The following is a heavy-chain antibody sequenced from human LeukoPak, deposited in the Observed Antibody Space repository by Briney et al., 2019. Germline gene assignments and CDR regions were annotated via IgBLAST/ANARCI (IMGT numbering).Heavy chain of an antibody. CDR2: ISYDGRNK. J-gene: IGHJ6*02. Sequence: GSLRLSCAASGFTFSSYAMHWVRQAPGKGLEWVAVISYDGRNKYYAESVKGRFTISRDNSKNTLYLQMNSLRAEDTAVYYCARARTENGMDVWGQGTTVTVSS. CDR1: GFTFSSYA. CDR3: ARARTENGMDV. D-gene: IGHD1-1*01. V-gene: IGHV3-30*04.